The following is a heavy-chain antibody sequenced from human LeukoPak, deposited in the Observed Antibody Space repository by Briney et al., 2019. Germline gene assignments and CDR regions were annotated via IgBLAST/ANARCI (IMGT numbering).Heavy chain of an antibody. V-gene: IGHV3-7*01. Sequence: PGGSLRLSCAASGFTFSSYWMSWVRQAPGKGLEWVANIKQDGSEKYCVDSVKGRFTISRDNAKNSLYLQMNSLRAEDTAVYYCARVPRIMITFGGVGTDFDYWGQGTLVAVSS. CDR3: ARVPRIMITFGGVGTDFDY. J-gene: IGHJ4*02. D-gene: IGHD3-16*01. CDR1: GFTFSSYW. CDR2: IKQDGSEK.